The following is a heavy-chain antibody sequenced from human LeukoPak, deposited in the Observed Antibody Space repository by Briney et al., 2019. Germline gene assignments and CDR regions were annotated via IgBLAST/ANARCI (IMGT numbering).Heavy chain of an antibody. V-gene: IGHV3-48*03. Sequence: QAGGSLRLPCAASGFTFSNYAMNWVRQAPGKGLEWVSYISNSGSIIYYADSVKGRFTISRDNAKNSLYLQVNSLRAEDTAVYYCARVLDGCDYWGQGTLVTVSS. CDR3: ARVLDGCDY. D-gene: IGHD2-15*01. J-gene: IGHJ4*02. CDR2: ISNSGSII. CDR1: GFTFSNYA.